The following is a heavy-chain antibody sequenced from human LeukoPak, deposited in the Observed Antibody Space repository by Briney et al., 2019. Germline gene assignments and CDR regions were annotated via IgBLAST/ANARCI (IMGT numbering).Heavy chain of an antibody. Sequence: SETLSLTCSVSTYSISSGYYWGWIRRPPGKGLEWIGSIYHSGSSSYYNPSLKSRVVMSVDASKNQFYLKLGSVTAADTAVYYCARHSRAFYYDSSGYYLDYWGQGTLVTVSS. J-gene: IGHJ4*02. CDR3: ARHSRAFYYDSSGYYLDY. CDR2: IYHSGSSS. V-gene: IGHV4-38-2*02. D-gene: IGHD3-22*01. CDR1: TYSISSGYY.